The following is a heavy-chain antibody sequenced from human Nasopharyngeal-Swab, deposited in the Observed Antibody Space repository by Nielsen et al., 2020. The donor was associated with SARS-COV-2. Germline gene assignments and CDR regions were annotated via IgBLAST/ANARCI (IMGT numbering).Heavy chain of an antibody. D-gene: IGHD4-23*01. CDR2: ISGSGGST. CDR3: AKEAMVVTGWIDY. V-gene: IGHV3-23*01. J-gene: IGHJ4*02. Sequence: GESLKISCAASGFTFSSYAMSWVRQAPGKGPEWVSAISGSGGSTYYADSVKGRFTISRDNSKNTLYLQMNSLRAEDTAVYYCAKEAMVVTGWIDYWGQGTLVTVSS. CDR1: GFTFSSYA.